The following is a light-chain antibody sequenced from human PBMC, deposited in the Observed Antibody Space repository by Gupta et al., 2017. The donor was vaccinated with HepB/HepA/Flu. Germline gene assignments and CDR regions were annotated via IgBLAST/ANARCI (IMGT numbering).Light chain of an antibody. J-gene: IGKJ2*01. CDR1: QSVSSS. CDR3: QQYDDWPPYT. V-gene: IGKV3-15*01. CDR2: GAS. Sequence: ELVMTQSPATLSVSPGERATLSCRASQSVSSSLAWYQKKPGQAPRLLIYGASTRATGIPARFSGSGSGTEFTPTISSLQSEDFAVYYCQQYDDWPPYTFGQGTKLETK.